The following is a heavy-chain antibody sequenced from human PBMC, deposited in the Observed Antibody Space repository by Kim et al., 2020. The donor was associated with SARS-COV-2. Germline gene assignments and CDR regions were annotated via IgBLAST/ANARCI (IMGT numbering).Heavy chain of an antibody. J-gene: IGHJ4*02. CDR1: GGTFSSYA. D-gene: IGHD2-8*01. V-gene: IGHV1-69*13. CDR2: IIPIFGTA. CDR3: ARAGREPPLIAPFDY. Sequence: SVKVSCKASGGTFSSYAISWVRQAPGQGLEWMGGIIPIFGTANYAQKFQGRVTITADESTSTAYMELSSLRSEDTAVYYCARAGREPPLIAPFDYWGQGTLVTVSS.